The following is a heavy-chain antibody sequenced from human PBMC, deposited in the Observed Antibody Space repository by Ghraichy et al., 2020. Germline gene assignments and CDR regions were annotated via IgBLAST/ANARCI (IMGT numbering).Heavy chain of an antibody. V-gene: IGHV3-33*01. J-gene: IGHJ4*02. Sequence: GGSLRLSCAASGFTFSSYGMHWVRQAPGKGLEWVAVIWYDGSNKYYADSVKGRFTISRDNSKNTLYLQMNSLRAEDTAVYYCARDGANYYDSSGYRDYWGQGTLVTVSS. CDR1: GFTFSSYG. D-gene: IGHD3-22*01. CDR2: IWYDGSNK. CDR3: ARDGANYYDSSGYRDY.